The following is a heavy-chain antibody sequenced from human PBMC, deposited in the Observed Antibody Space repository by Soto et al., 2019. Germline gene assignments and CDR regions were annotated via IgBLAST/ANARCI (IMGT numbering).Heavy chain of an antibody. CDR1: GFSLSTSGMR. V-gene: IGHV2-70*04. CDR3: ARMRSDYGSSGLDY. Sequence: GPTLVNPTETLTLTCTFSGFSLSTSGMRVSWIRQAPGKALEWLARIDWDEDRFYSTSLKTRLTISKDTSKNQVVLTMTKMDPVDTATYYCARMRSDYGSSGLDYWGQGILVTVSS. J-gene: IGHJ4*02. D-gene: IGHD3-22*01. CDR2: IDWDEDR.